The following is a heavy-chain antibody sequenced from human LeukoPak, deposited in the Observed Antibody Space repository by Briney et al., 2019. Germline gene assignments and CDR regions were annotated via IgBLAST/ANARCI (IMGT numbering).Heavy chain of an antibody. CDR3: ASENPGDCSGGSCYGDY. CDR2: INPNSGGT. CDR1: GYAFTGYY. V-gene: IGHV1-2*02. J-gene: IGHJ4*02. Sequence: ASVKVSCKASGYAFTGYYIHWVRQAPGQGLEWMGWINPNSGGTNYAQKFQGRVTMTRDTSISTAYMELSRLRSDDTAVYYCASENPGDCSGGSCYGDYWGQGTLVTVSS. D-gene: IGHD2-15*01.